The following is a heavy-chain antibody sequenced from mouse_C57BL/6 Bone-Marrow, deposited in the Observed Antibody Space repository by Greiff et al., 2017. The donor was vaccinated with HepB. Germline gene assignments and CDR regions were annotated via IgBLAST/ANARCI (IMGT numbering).Heavy chain of an antibody. CDR2: ISYDGSN. D-gene: IGHD1-1*01. V-gene: IGHV3-6*01. CDR3: ARDEDYGSSYTLPYWYFDV. Sequence: DVQLQESGPGLVKPSQSLSLTCSVTGYSITSGYYWNWIRQFPGNKLEWMGYISYDGSNNYNPSLKNRISITRDTSKNQFFLKLNSVTTEDTATYYCARDEDYGSSYTLPYWYFDVWGTGTTVTVSS. CDR1: GYSITSGYY. J-gene: IGHJ1*03.